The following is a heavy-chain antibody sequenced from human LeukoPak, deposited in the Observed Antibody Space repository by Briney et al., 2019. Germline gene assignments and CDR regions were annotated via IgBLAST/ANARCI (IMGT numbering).Heavy chain of an antibody. J-gene: IGHJ5*02. CDR3: AGVAVDTAMVQWFDP. D-gene: IGHD5-18*01. CDR2: INPNNGGT. V-gene: IGHV1-2*02. CDR1: GYTFTGYY. Sequence: ASVKVSCKASGYTFTGYYIHWVRQAPGQGLEWMGWINPNNGGTNYAQKLQGRVTMTRDTSISTAYMELSRLRSDDTAVYYCAGVAVDTAMVQWFDPWGQGTLVTVSS.